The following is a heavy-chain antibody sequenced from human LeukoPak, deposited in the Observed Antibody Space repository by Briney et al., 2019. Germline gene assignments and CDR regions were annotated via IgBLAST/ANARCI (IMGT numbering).Heavy chain of an antibody. CDR2: ISAGNGNT. J-gene: IGHJ4*02. Sequence: RASVKVSCKASGYTFTSYAIHWVRQAPGQRLEWMGWISAGNGNTKYSQNFQGRVTFISNTSATIAFMELSSLRSEDAAVYYCACPPPGWGTGFDYWGQGTLVTVSS. D-gene: IGHD1-14*01. CDR3: ACPPPGWGTGFDY. V-gene: IGHV1-3*01. CDR1: GYTFTSYA.